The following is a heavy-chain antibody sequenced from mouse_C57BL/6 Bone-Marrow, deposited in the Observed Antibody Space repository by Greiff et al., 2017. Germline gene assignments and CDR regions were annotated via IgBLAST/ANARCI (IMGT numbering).Heavy chain of an antibody. CDR2: IHPNSGSP. J-gene: IGHJ2*01. Sequence: QVQLQQPGAELVKPGASVKLSCKASGYTFTSYWMHWVKQRPGQGLKWIGMIHPNSGSPNYNEKFKSKATLTVDKSSSTAYMQRSSLTSEDSAVYDCARAYYGNYDYFDDWGKGTTLTVSS. CDR1: GYTFTSYW. D-gene: IGHD2-1*01. V-gene: IGHV1-64*01. CDR3: ARAYYGNYDYFDD.